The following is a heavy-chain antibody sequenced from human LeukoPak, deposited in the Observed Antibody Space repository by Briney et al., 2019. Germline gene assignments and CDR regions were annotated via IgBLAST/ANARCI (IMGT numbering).Heavy chain of an antibody. D-gene: IGHD3-22*01. CDR2: ISAYNGNT. J-gene: IGHJ5*02. CDR3: ARGKKRYYDSSPFDP. V-gene: IGHV1-18*01. Sequence: ASVKVSCKASGYTFTSYGISWVRQAPGQGLEWMGWISAYNGNTNYAQKLQGRVTMTTDTSTSTAYMELRSLRSDDTAVYYCARGKKRYYDSSPFDPWGQGTLVTVPS. CDR1: GYTFTSYG.